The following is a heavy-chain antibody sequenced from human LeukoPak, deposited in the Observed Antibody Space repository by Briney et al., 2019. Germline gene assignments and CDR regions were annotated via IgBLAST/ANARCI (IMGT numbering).Heavy chain of an antibody. Sequence: GGSLRLSCAASGFTFSSYAMSWVRQAPGKGLEWVSAISGSGGSTYYADSVKGRFSISRDDSKNTLYLQMDSLRGEDTAVYYCAKDFRIGYSAHFDYWGQGALVTVSS. CDR2: ISGSGGST. D-gene: IGHD2-21*01. CDR1: GFTFSSYA. J-gene: IGHJ4*02. CDR3: AKDFRIGYSAHFDY. V-gene: IGHV3-23*01.